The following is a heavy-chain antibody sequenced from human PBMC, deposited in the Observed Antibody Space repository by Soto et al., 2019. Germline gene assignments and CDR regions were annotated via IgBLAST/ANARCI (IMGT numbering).Heavy chain of an antibody. D-gene: IGHD3-22*01. CDR3: ARGFYYDSRAFDI. CDR2: INHSGST. CDR1: GGSLSGYY. V-gene: IGHV4-34*01. J-gene: IGHJ3*02. Sequence: SETLSLTCAVYGGSLSGYYWSWIRQPPGKGLEWIGEINHSGSTNYNPSLKSRVTISVDTSKNQFSLKLSSVTAADTAVYYCARGFYYDSRAFDIWGQGTMVTVSS.